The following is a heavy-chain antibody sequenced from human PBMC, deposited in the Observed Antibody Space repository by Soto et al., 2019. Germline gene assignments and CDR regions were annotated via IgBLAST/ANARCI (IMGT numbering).Heavy chain of an antibody. CDR2: IYSSGTT. CDR3: ARQNDFGGDYYTRDLFDY. V-gene: IGHV4-4*07. D-gene: IGHD3-3*01. J-gene: IGHJ4*02. Sequence: PPETLSHTSTGSGGSTSRYYCSWIRQPAGKELEWIGRIYSSGTTNYIPSLKSRVTMSVDTSKNQISLKLSSVTAADTAVYYCARQNDFGGDYYTRDLFDYWGQGTLVTGS. CDR1: GGSTSRYY.